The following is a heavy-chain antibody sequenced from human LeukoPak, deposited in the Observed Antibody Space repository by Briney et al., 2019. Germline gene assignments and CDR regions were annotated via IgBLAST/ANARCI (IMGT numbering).Heavy chain of an antibody. Sequence: GGSLRLSCAASGFTFSSYSMNWVRQAPGKGLEWVSSISSSSSYIYYADSVKGRFTISRDSAKNSLYLQMNSLRAEDTAVYYCARSSAVAVSHSGYFDYWGQGTLVTVSS. D-gene: IGHD2-15*01. CDR1: GFTFSSYS. V-gene: IGHV3-21*01. CDR3: ARSSAVAVSHSGYFDY. CDR2: ISSSSSYI. J-gene: IGHJ4*02.